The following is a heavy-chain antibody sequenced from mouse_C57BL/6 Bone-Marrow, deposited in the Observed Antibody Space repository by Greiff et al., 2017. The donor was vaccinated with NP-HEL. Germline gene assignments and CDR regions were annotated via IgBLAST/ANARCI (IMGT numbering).Heavy chain of an antibody. CDR3: AKVSLGYFDV. D-gene: IGHD6-2*01. V-gene: IGHV1-64*01. J-gene: IGHJ1*03. CDR1: GYTFTSYW. CDR2: IHPTSGST. Sequence: QVQLQQPGAELVKPGASVKLSCKASGYTFTSYWMHWVKQRPRQGLEWIGMIHPTSGSTNYNEKFKSKATLTVDKSSSTAYMQLSSLTSEDSAVYYCAKVSLGYFDVWGTGTTVTVSS.